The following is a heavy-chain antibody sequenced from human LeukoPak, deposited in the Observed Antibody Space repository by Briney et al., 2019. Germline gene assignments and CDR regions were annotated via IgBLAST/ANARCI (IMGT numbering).Heavy chain of an antibody. V-gene: IGHV4-34*01. J-gene: IGHJ6*02. CDR3: ARHAGSSWYGYYYYGMDV. D-gene: IGHD6-13*01. Sequence: SETLSLTCAVYGGSFSGYYWSWIRQPPGKGLEWIGSIYYSGSTYYNPSLKSRVTISVDTSKNQFSLKLSSVTAADTAVYYCARHAGSSWYGYYYYGMDVWGQGTTVTVSS. CDR2: IYYSGST. CDR1: GGSFSGYY.